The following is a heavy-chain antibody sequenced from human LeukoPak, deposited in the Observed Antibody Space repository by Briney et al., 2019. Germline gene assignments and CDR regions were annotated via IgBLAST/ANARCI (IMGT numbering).Heavy chain of an antibody. V-gene: IGHV3-23*01. CDR1: GFTFSTYA. CDR2: IGARGDTS. CDR3: VTRDRGTFDY. Sequence: GGSLRLSCAASGFTFSTYAMTWVRQAPGKGLEWVSAIGARGDTSDYADSVKGRFTISRDNSKNTLYLQMNTLRVEDTAIYYCVTRDRGTFDYWGQGTLVTVSS. D-gene: IGHD1-1*01. J-gene: IGHJ4*02.